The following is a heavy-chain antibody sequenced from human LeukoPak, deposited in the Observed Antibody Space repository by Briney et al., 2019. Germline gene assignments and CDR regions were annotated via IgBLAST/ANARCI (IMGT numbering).Heavy chain of an antibody. CDR2: IYSGGST. CDR1: GFTFSSYW. CDR3: ARGPYGDHSYFDY. D-gene: IGHD4-17*01. Sequence: GGSLRLSCEASGFTFSSYWMSWVRQAPGKGLEWVSLIYSGGSTYYADSVKGRFSTSRDYSKNTLYLQMNSLRAEDTAVYYCARGPYGDHSYFDYWGQGTLVTVSS. J-gene: IGHJ4*02. V-gene: IGHV3-66*01.